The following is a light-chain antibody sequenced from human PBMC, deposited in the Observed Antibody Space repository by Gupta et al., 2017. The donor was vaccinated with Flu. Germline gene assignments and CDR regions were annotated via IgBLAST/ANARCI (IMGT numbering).Light chain of an antibody. Sequence: SALTQPPSVSGSPEPSVTIPCTGTSSDIGTYNRVSWYQQPPGTAHNLIIYEVSKRPAGVPNRFSGSKSGNTASLTISGRKGEDEADYYCSSYTSSDTYVFGTGTKVTVL. CDR1: SSDIGTYNR. V-gene: IGLV2-18*02. CDR2: EVS. J-gene: IGLJ1*01. CDR3: SSYTSSDTYV.